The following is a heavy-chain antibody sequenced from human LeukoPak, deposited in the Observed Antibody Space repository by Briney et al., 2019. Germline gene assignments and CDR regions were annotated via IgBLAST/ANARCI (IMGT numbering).Heavy chain of an antibody. J-gene: IGHJ5*02. CDR3: ARVVVPAAIRGVGTHWFDP. D-gene: IGHD2-2*02. Sequence: GGSLRLSCAASGFTFSSYEMNWVRQAPGKGLEWVSYISSSGSTIYYADSVKGRFTISRYNAKNSLYLQMNSLRAEDTAVYYCARVVVPAAIRGVGTHWFDPWGQGTLVTVSS. CDR1: GFTFSSYE. CDR2: ISSSGSTI. V-gene: IGHV3-48*03.